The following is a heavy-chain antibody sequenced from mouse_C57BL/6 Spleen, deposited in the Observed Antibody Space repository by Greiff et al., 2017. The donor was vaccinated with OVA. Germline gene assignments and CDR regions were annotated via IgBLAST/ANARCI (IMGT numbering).Heavy chain of an antibody. CDR2: IWSGGST. J-gene: IGHJ4*01. V-gene: IGHV2-2*01. CDR1: GFSLTSYG. CDR3: ARKRGVYYDYDDAMDY. D-gene: IGHD2-4*01. Sequence: QVQLKESGPGLVQPSQSLSITCPVSGFSLTSYGVHWVRQSPGKGLEWRGVIWSGGSTDYNAAFISRLSISKDNSKSQVFFKMNSLQADDTAIYYCARKRGVYYDYDDAMDYWGQGTSVTVSS.